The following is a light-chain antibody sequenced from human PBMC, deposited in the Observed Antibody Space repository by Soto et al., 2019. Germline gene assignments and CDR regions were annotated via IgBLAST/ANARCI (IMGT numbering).Light chain of an antibody. Sequence: EVVMTQSPASLSASPGESFTLCCRASQNIRSSLAWYQQRPGQAPRLLIYDASTRATGIPPRFSGGGSGTEFTVTISSLQSEDFAIYYCQQYDIWPPYTFGQGTKVDNK. CDR2: DAS. CDR1: QNIRSS. J-gene: IGKJ2*01. CDR3: QQYDIWPPYT. V-gene: IGKV3-15*01.